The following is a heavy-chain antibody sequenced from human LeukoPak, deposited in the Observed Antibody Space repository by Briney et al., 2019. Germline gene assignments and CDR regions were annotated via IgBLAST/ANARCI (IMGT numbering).Heavy chain of an antibody. CDR3: ARGYMGEVDY. Sequence: GASVKVPCNASGYTFTSYDINWVRQATGQGLEWMGWMNPNSGNTGYAQKFQGGVTITRNTSISTAYMELSSLRSEDTAVYYCARGYMGEVDYWGQGALVTVSS. J-gene: IGHJ4*02. CDR2: MNPNSGNT. V-gene: IGHV1-8*03. CDR1: GYTFTSYD. D-gene: IGHD2-21*01.